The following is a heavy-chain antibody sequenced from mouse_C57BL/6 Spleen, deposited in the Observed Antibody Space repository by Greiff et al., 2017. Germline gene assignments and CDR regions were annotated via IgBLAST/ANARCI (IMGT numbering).Heavy chain of an antibody. J-gene: IGHJ2*01. CDR1: GYTFTSYW. CDR3: ARHYYGSSYSLDY. CDR2: IYPGSGST. D-gene: IGHD1-1*01. V-gene: IGHV1-55*01. Sequence: VQLQQSGAELVKPGASVKMSCKASGYTFTSYWITWVKQRPGQGLEWIGDIYPGSGSTNYNEKFKSKATLTVDTSSSTAYMQLSSLTSEDSAVYYCARHYYGSSYSLDYWGQGTTLTVSS.